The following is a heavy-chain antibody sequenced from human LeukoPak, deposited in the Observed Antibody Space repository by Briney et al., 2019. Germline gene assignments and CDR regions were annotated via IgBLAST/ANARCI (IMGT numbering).Heavy chain of an antibody. Sequence: GGSLRLSCAVSGITLSNYGMSWVRQAPGKGLEWVAGLSGSGGGTNYADSVQGRFTISRDNPKNTLYLQMNSLRAEDTAVYFCAKRGVVIRVFLDGSHKEAYYFDSSGQGALVTVSS. J-gene: IGHJ4*02. CDR2: LSGSGGGT. CDR1: GITLSNYG. D-gene: IGHD3-10*01. CDR3: AKRGVVIRVFLDGSHKEAYYFDS. V-gene: IGHV3-23*01.